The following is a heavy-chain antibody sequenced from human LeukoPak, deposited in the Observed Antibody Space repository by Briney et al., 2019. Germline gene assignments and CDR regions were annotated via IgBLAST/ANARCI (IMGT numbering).Heavy chain of an antibody. CDR1: GVSISSSNSY. J-gene: IGHJ4*02. D-gene: IGHD2-21*01. CDR3: ARLRWSNADY. Sequence: SETLSLTCTVSGVSISSSNSYWGWIRQPPGKGLEWIGSIYYSGSTYYNPSLKSRVTISIDTSKNQFSLKLSSVTAADTAVYYCARLRWSNADYWGQGTLVTVSS. V-gene: IGHV4-39*01. CDR2: IYYSGST.